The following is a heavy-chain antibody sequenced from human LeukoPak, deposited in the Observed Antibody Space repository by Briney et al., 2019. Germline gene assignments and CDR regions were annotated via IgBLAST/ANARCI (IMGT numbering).Heavy chain of an antibody. Sequence: SETLSLTCTVSGGSISSGDYYWSWIRQPPGKGLEWIGYIYYSGSTYFNPSLKSRVVISVDTSKNQFSLKLSSVTAADTAMYYCAREWLTTVTPRGYYYYMDVWGKGTTVTVSS. D-gene: IGHD4-17*01. J-gene: IGHJ6*03. CDR3: AREWLTTVTPRGYYYYMDV. V-gene: IGHV4-30-4*08. CDR2: IYYSGST. CDR1: GGSISSGDYY.